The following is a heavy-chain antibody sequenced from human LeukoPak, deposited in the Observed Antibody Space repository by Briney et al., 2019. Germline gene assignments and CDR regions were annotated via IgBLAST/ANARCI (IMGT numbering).Heavy chain of an antibody. CDR1: GYTLTELS. Sequence: GASVKVSCKVSGYTLTELSMHWVRQVPGKGLEWMGGFDPEDGETIYAQKFQGRVTMTEDTSTDTAYMELSSLRSEDTAVYYCATVYSYGYYYFDYWGQGTLVTVSS. V-gene: IGHV1-24*01. D-gene: IGHD5-18*01. CDR2: FDPEDGET. CDR3: ATVYSYGYYYFDY. J-gene: IGHJ4*02.